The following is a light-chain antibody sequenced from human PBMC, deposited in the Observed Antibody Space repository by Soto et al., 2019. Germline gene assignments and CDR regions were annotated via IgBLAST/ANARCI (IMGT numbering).Light chain of an antibody. CDR3: QQYGSSTGT. V-gene: IGKV3-20*01. Sequence: EIVLTQSPGTLSLSPGESATLSCRVSQSVSSSYLAWYQQKPGQAPRLLIYGESSRATGIPDRLSGSGSGTDLTPTISRLEPEDFAVYYCQQYGSSTGTFGQGTRLEIK. CDR1: QSVSSSY. J-gene: IGKJ5*01. CDR2: GES.